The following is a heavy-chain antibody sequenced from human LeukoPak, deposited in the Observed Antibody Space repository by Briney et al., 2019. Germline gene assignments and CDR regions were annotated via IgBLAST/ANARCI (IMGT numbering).Heavy chain of an antibody. CDR2: IWYDGRNK. J-gene: IGHJ4*02. D-gene: IGHD3-22*01. CDR3: AREPYYYDGSGYYFDY. CDR1: GFTFSSYG. Sequence: GGSLRLSCAASGFTFSSYGMHWVRHAPGKGLEWVAVIWYDGRNKYYADSVKGRFTISRDNSENTLYLQMNSLRAEDTAVYYCAREPYYYDGSGYYFDYWGQGTLVTVSS. V-gene: IGHV3-33*01.